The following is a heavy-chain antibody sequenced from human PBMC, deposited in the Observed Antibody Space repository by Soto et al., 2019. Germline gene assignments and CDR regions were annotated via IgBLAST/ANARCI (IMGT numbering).Heavy chain of an antibody. Sequence: QVQLVQSGAEVKKPGSSVKVSCKASGGTFSSYTISWVRQAPGQGLEWMGRIIPILGIANYARKFQGRVTITADKSTSTAYMELSSLRSEDTAVYYCAREGQWLVPGYWGQGTLVTVSS. D-gene: IGHD6-19*01. CDR3: AREGQWLVPGY. J-gene: IGHJ4*02. CDR1: GGTFSSYT. V-gene: IGHV1-69*08. CDR2: IIPILGIA.